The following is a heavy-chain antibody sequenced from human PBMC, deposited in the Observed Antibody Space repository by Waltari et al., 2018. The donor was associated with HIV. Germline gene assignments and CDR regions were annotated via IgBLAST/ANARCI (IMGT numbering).Heavy chain of an antibody. D-gene: IGHD3-22*01. V-gene: IGHV3-74*01. CDR3: ARQRATYYYDSSGYPYYYYYGMDV. Sequence: EVQLVESGGGLVQPGGSLRPSCAASGFTFSSYWMHWVRQAPGLVWVSRINSDGSSTSYADAVKGRFTISRDNAKNTLHLQMNSLRAEDTAVYYCARQRATYYYDSSGYPYYYYYGMDVWGQGTTVTVSS. J-gene: IGHJ6*02. CDR2: INSDGSST. CDR1: GFTFSSYW.